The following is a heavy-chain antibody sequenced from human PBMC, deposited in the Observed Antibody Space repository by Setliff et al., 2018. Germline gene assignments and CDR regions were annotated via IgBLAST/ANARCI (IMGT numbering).Heavy chain of an antibody. V-gene: IGHV1-46*03. CDR3: ARDRYYNSWSGTSITAPHDAFDI. J-gene: IGHJ3*02. Sequence: VASVKVSCKASGYTLTNYYMHWVRQAPGQGLEWMGIINPSGGLTRYAQKFQGRVTMTRDTSTSTVYMEVISLRSEDTAVYYCARDRYYNSWSGTSITAPHDAFDIWGQGTMVTVSS. CDR2: INPSGGLT. CDR1: GYTLTNYY. D-gene: IGHD3-3*01.